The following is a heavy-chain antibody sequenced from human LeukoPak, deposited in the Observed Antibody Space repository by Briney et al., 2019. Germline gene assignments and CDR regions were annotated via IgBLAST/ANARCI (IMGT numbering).Heavy chain of an antibody. V-gene: IGHV3-48*03. CDR3: ARDVVGPNRWVYGMDV. CDR1: GFTFSNYE. CDR2: VSTGGSTI. Sequence: PGGSLRLSCAASGFTFSNYEMNWVRQTPGKGLEWVSYVSTGGSTIYYADSVKGRFTISRDNSKNTVYLQINSLRAEDTAVYYCARDVVGPNRWVYGMDVWGQGTTVTVSS. D-gene: IGHD3/OR15-3a*01. J-gene: IGHJ6*02.